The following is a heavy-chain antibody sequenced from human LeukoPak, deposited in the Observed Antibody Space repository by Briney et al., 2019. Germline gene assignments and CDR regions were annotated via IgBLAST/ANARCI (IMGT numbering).Heavy chain of an antibody. J-gene: IGHJ4*02. CDR3: ARAYSSGWSHSYYFDY. CDR1: GGTFSSYA. Sequence: SVKVSCKASGGTFSSYAISWVRQAPGQGLEWMGGIIPIFGTANYAQKFQGRVTITADESTSTAYMELSSLRSEDTAVYYCARAYSSGWSHSYYFDYWGQGTLVTVSS. CDR2: IIPIFGTA. D-gene: IGHD6-19*01. V-gene: IGHV1-69*13.